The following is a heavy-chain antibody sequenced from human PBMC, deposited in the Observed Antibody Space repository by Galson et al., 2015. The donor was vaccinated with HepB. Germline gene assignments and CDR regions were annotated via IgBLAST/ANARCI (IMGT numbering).Heavy chain of an antibody. D-gene: IGHD6-19*01. CDR3: ARIAVAGTGVGMDV. J-gene: IGHJ6*02. Sequence: LRLSCAASGFTFSSYSMNWVRQAPGKGLEWVSSISSSSSYIYYADSVKGRFTISRDNAKNSLYLQMNSLRAEDTAVYYCARIAVAGTGVGMDVWGQGTTVTVSS. CDR2: ISSSSSYI. CDR1: GFTFSSYS. V-gene: IGHV3-21*01.